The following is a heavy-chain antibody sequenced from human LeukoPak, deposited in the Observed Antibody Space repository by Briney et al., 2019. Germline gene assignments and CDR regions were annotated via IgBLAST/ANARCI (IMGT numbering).Heavy chain of an antibody. D-gene: IGHD1-26*01. CDR1: SGSISSYH. V-gene: IGHV4-4*07. Sequence: SETLSLTCTVSSGSISSYHWSWIPQPAGQGLEGIGHIYTSGSTNYNPSLKSRVTMSVDTSKNQFSLKLSSVTDADTAVYYCASSLVRALSKNFDYWGQGTLVTVSS. CDR2: IYTSGST. CDR3: ASSLVRALSKNFDY. J-gene: IGHJ4*02.